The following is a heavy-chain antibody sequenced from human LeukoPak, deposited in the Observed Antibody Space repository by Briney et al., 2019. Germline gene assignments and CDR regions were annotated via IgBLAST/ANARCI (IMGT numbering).Heavy chain of an antibody. J-gene: IGHJ3*02. D-gene: IGHD3-3*01. CDR1: GFTFSSYA. V-gene: IGHV3-23*01. Sequence: GGSLRLSCAASGFTFSSYAMSWVRQAPGKGLEWVSAISGSGGSTYYADSVKGRFTISRDNAKNSLYLQMNSLRAEDTALYHCARDPGTIFGVAAHAFDIWGQGTMVTVSS. CDR2: ISGSGGST. CDR3: ARDPGTIFGVAAHAFDI.